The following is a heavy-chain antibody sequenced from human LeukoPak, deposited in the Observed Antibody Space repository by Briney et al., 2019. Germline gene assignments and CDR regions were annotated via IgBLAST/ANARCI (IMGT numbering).Heavy chain of an antibody. Sequence: GGSLRLSCAASGFTFSSYDMHWVRQATGKGLEWVSAIGTAGDTYYPGPVKGRFTISRENAKNSLYLQMNRLRAGDTAVYYSASGTGKTYDDAFDIWGQGTMVTVSS. CDR3: ASGTGKTYDDAFDI. CDR2: IGTAGDT. D-gene: IGHD1-1*01. CDR1: GFTFSSYD. J-gene: IGHJ3*02. V-gene: IGHV3-13*01.